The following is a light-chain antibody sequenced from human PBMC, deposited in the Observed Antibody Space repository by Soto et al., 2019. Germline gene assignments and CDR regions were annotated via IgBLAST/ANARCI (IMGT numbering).Light chain of an antibody. V-gene: IGLV2-14*01. CDR2: QVS. Sequence: QSVLTQPAPVSGSPGQSITLSCTGTSSDVGTYNYVSWYQQHPGKAPKLMISQVSNRPSGVSNRFSGSKSGNTASLTISGLQAEDEADYYCSSYTISSTYVFGTGTKVTVL. J-gene: IGLJ1*01. CDR1: SSDVGTYNY. CDR3: SSYTISSTYV.